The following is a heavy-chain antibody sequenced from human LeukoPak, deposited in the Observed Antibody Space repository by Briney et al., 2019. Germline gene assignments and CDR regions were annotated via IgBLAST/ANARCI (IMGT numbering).Heavy chain of an antibody. V-gene: IGHV3-21*04. D-gene: IGHD6-19*01. J-gene: IGHJ4*02. CDR2: ISSRSSYI. Sequence: GGSLRLSCAASGFTFSTYTMNWVRQAPGKGLEWVSSISSRSSYIYYADSVKGRFTISRDNSKNTLYLQMNSLRAEDTAAYYCAKMRPSSGWCYDYWGQGTLVTVSS. CDR1: GFTFSTYT. CDR3: AKMRPSSGWCYDY.